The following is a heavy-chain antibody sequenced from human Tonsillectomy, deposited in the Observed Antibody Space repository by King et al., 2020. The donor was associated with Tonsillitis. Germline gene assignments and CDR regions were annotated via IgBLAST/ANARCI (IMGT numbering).Heavy chain of an antibody. V-gene: IGHV3-23*03. J-gene: IGHJ1*01. CDR3: AKEGAAVGVLYFQH. D-gene: IGHD6-13*01. CDR2: IYSGGSST. CDR1: GFTFTSYA. Sequence: VQLVESGGGLVQPGGSLRLSCAASGFTFTSYAMSWVRQAPGKGLEWVSVIYSGGSSTYYADSVKGRFTISRDNSKNTLYLQMNSLRAEDTAVYYCAKEGAAVGVLYFQHWGQGTLVTVSS.